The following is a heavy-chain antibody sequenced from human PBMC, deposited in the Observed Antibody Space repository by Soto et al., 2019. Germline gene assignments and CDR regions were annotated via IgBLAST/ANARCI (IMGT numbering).Heavy chain of an antibody. V-gene: IGHV1-58*01. CDR2: IVVGSGST. CDR3: AAPPNRDAYNYGY. Sequence: SVKVSCKASGLTFSSSAVQWVRQARGQRLEWIGWIVVGSGSTKYAQKFQERVTITRDMSTNTAYMELNSLRSEDTAVYYCAAPPNRDAYNYGYWGQGTLVTVSS. J-gene: IGHJ4*02. CDR1: GLTFSSSA. D-gene: IGHD5-12*01.